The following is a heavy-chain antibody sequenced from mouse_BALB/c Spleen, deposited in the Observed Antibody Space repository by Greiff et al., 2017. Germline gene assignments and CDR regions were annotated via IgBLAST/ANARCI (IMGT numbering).Heavy chain of an antibody. CDR2: ISYSGST. Sequence: EVMLVESGPSLVKPSQTLSLTCSVTGDSITSGYWNWIRKFPGNKLEYMGYISYSGSTYYNPSLKSRISITRDTSKNQYYLQLNSVTTEDTATYYCARYIYYGNWGNYFDYWGQGTTLTVSS. CDR1: GDSITSGY. J-gene: IGHJ2*01. CDR3: ARYIYYGNWGNYFDY. D-gene: IGHD2-1*01. V-gene: IGHV3-8*02.